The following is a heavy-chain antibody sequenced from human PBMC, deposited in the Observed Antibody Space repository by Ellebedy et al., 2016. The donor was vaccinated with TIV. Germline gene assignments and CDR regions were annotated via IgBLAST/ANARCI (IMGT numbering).Heavy chain of an antibody. CDR3: ARGGGSYRYDY. D-gene: IGHD3-16*02. Sequence: SETLSLXXTVSGGSISSYYWSWIRQPPGKGLEWIGYIYYSGSTNYNPSLKSRVTISVDTSKNQFSLKLSSVTAADTAVYYCARGGGSYRYDYWGQGTLVTVSS. J-gene: IGHJ4*02. V-gene: IGHV4-59*01. CDR2: IYYSGST. CDR1: GGSISSYY.